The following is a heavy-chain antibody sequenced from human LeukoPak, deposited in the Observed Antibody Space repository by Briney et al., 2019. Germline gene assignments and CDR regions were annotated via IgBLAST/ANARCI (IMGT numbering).Heavy chain of an antibody. J-gene: IGHJ6*02. CDR1: GFIFSNYG. V-gene: IGHV3-64D*06. CDR2: ISSDGDNT. CDR3: ARVPGPRIAYYDMDV. Sequence: PGRSLRLSCSASGFIFSNYGMYWVRQAPGKGLEFVSAISSDGDNTFYADSVNGRFTISRDNSKNTLYLQTSSLRGEDTAVYYCARVPGPRIAYYDMDVWGQGTTVTVSS. D-gene: IGHD2-21*01.